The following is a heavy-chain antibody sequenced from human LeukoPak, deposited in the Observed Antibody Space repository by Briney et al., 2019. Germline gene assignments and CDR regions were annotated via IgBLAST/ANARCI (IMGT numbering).Heavy chain of an antibody. CDR2: LYYSRGT. CDR3: AGSYGSGSYWHY. CDR1: GDSFSSSSYY. Sequence: PSETLSLTCTVSGDSFSSSSYYWGWIRQPPGRGLEWIGSLYYSRGTSYNPSLESRVTISVDTSKNQLSLKLSSVTAADTALYYCAGSYGSGSYWHYWGQGTLVTVSS. V-gene: IGHV4-39*01. J-gene: IGHJ4*02. D-gene: IGHD3-10*01.